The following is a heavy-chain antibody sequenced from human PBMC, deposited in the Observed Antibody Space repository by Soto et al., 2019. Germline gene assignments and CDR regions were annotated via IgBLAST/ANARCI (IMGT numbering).Heavy chain of an antibody. CDR3: ARVSGWYFLDY. CDR2: INAGNGNT. CDR1: GYTFTSYA. Sequence: GASVKVSCKASGYTFTSYAMHWVRQAPGQRLEWMGWINAGNGNTKYSQKFQGRVTITRDTSASTVYMELSSLRPEDTAVYYCARVSGWYFLDYWGQGTLVTVSS. D-gene: IGHD6-19*01. J-gene: IGHJ4*02. V-gene: IGHV1-3*01.